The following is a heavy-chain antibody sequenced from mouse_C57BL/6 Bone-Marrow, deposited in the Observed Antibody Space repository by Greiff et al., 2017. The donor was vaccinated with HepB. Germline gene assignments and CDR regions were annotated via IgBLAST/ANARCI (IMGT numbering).Heavy chain of an antibody. J-gene: IGHJ4*01. CDR1: GYTFTSYW. CDR3: ARIYYDNYWAMDY. CDR2: IHPNSGST. D-gene: IGHD2-1*01. V-gene: IGHV1-64*01. Sequence: QVQLQQPGAELVKPGASVKLTCKASGYTFTSYWMHWVKQRPGQGLEWIGMIHPNSGSTNYNEKFKSKATLTVDKSSSTAYMQLSSLTSEDSAVYYCARIYYDNYWAMDYWGQGTSITVSS.